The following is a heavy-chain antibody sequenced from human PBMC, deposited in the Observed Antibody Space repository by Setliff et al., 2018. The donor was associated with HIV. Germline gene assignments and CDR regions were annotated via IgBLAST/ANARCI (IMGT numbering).Heavy chain of an antibody. Sequence: PSETLSLTCAVYGGSFSGYYWSWIRQPPGKGLEWIGEINHSGSTNYNPSLKSRVTISVDTSKNQFSLELSSVTAADTAVYYCARVVTMVRGASYFDYWGQGTLVTVPQ. CDR2: INHSGST. V-gene: IGHV4-34*01. J-gene: IGHJ4*02. D-gene: IGHD3-10*01. CDR1: GGSFSGYY. CDR3: ARVVTMVRGASYFDY.